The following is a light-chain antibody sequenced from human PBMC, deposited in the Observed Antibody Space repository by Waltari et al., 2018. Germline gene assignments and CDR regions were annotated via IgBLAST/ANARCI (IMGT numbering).Light chain of an antibody. CDR2: WAS. Sequence: DIVMTQSPDSLSVSLGERATLNCKAGQSLLYSSNNKNYLAWYQQKPGQPPRLLISWASTRESGVPDRFSGSGSGTDFTLTISSLQPDDFATYYCQQYNTLYTFGQGTKLEIK. CDR1: QSLLYSSNNKNY. CDR3: QQYNTLYT. V-gene: IGKV4-1*01. J-gene: IGKJ2*01.